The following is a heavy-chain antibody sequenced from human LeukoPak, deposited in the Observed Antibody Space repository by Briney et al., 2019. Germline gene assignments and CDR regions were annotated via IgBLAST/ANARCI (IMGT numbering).Heavy chain of an antibody. V-gene: IGHV3-30-3*01. D-gene: IGHD3-3*01. Sequence: PGRSLRLSCAASGFTFSSYAMHWVRQAPGKGLEWVAVISYDGSNKYYADSVKGRFTISRDNSKNTLYLQMNSLRAEDTAVYYCAKVAKYYDFWSGYYFDYWGQGTLVTVSS. CDR2: ISYDGSNK. CDR3: AKVAKYYDFWSGYYFDY. CDR1: GFTFSSYA. J-gene: IGHJ4*02.